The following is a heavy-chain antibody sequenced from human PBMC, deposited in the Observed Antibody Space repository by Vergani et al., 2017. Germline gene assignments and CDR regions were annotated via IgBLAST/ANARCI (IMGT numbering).Heavy chain of an antibody. CDR1: GFTFSSYA. D-gene: IGHD2-2*01. J-gene: IGHJ5*02. CDR3: AKDILRVPAARDWFDP. Sequence: EVQLLESGGGLVQPGGSLRLSCAASGFTFSSYAMSWVRQAPGKGLEWVSAISGSGGSTYYADSVKGRFTISRDNSKNTLYLQMNSLRAEDTAVYYCAKDILRVPAARDWFDPWGQGTLVTVSS. CDR2: ISGSGGST. V-gene: IGHV3-23*01.